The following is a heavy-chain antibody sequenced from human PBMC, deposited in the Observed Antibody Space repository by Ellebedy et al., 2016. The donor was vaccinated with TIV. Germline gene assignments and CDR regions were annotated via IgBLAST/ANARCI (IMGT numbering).Heavy chain of an antibody. CDR1: GFTFSNYY. CDR3: ARSPAAVAGQDY. V-gene: IGHV3-11*01. Sequence: GESLKISCAASGFTFSNYYMNWIRLAPGKGLEWISYINSGGTIIYYADSVKGRFTISRDNAKNSLYLQMHSLRAEDTAVYYCARSPAAVAGQDYWGQGTPVTVSS. D-gene: IGHD6-19*01. J-gene: IGHJ4*02. CDR2: INSGGTII.